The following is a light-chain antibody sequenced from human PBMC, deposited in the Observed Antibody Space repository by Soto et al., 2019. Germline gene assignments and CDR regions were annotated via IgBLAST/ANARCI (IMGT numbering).Light chain of an antibody. CDR3: SSYTSRGTXV. Sequence: QSALTQPASVSGSPGQSITVSCTGTSSDLGNYNYVSWYQHHPGKAPKLMVYEVSNRPSGVSNRFSGSKSGNTASLTISGLQVEDEAEYYCSSYTSRGTXVFGAGTKVTVL. CDR1: SSDLGNYNY. CDR2: EVS. V-gene: IGLV2-14*01. J-gene: IGLJ1*01.